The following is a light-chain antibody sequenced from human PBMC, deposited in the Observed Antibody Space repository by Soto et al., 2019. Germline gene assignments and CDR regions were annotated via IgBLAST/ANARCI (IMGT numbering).Light chain of an antibody. CDR1: QSVTSNY. CDR3: QQYHKWPPFT. J-gene: IGKJ4*01. CDR2: SAS. V-gene: IGKV3-20*01. Sequence: EIVLTQSPGTLSLSPGERATLSCRASQSVTSNYLAWYQQKPGQAPRLLIFSASIRDTGIPDRFSGSGSGTDFTLTISRLESEDFAVYYCQQYHKWPPFTFGGGTKVDIK.